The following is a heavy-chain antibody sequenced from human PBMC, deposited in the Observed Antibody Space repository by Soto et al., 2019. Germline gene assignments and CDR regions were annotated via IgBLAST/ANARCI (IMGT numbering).Heavy chain of an antibody. V-gene: IGHV3-48*01. CDR2: ISPTSSNI. Sequence: GGSLRLSCAASGFTFSDSPMNWVRQAPGKGLEWVSYISPTSSNIYYAESVKGRFTISRDNAKNSLYLQMNSLRAEDTAVYYCARGGGYCTGTCYSIYFHLWGQGTLVTVSS. CDR3: ARGGGYCTGTCYSIYFHL. CDR1: GFTFSDSP. J-gene: IGHJ1*01. D-gene: IGHD2-8*02.